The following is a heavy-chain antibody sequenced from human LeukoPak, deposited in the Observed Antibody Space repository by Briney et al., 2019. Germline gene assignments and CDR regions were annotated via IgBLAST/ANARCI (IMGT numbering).Heavy chain of an antibody. J-gene: IGHJ3*02. CDR2: IYSGGTT. V-gene: IGHV3-53*04. CDR1: GFTVSTNC. Sequence: GGSLRLSCAASGFTVSTNCMTWVRQAPGQGLEWVSTIYSGGTTYYADSVMGRFTISRHNSRNTLYLQMNSLRAEDTAVYYCARHDAIISMIVGERPFEIWGQGTLVTVSS. CDR3: ARHDAIISMIVGERPFEI. D-gene: IGHD3-22*01.